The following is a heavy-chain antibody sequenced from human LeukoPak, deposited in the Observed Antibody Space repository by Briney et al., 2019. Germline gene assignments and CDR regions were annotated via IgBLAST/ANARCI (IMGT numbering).Heavy chain of an antibody. D-gene: IGHD1-7*01. V-gene: IGHV3-13*01. Sequence: PGGSLRLSCAASGFTFSHYDMHWVRQATGKSLEWVSGIGTVGDTYYADSVKGRFTISRENAKNSLSLQMDSLRAGDTAVYYCTRDLREGTTPDASDIWGQGTMVTVSS. CDR3: TRDLREGTTPDASDI. CDR1: GFTFSHYD. J-gene: IGHJ3*02. CDR2: IGTVGDT.